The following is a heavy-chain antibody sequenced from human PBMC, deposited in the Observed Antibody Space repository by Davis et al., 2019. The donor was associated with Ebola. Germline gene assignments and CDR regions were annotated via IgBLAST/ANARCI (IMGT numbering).Heavy chain of an antibody. CDR2: ISGYKGKT. D-gene: IGHD2-15*01. Sequence: SVKVSCKASGYTFTSYGISWVRQAPGQGLEWMGWISGYKGKTNYAQKFQGRVTMTTDTSTSTAYMELRSLRSDDTAVYYCARDLVVAAIDYWGQGTLVTVSS. V-gene: IGHV1-18*04. CDR3: ARDLVVAAIDY. CDR1: GYTFTSYG. J-gene: IGHJ4*02.